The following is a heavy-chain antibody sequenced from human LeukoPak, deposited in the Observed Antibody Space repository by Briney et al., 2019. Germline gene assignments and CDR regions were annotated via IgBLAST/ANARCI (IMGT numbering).Heavy chain of an antibody. CDR1: GFAFSTYW. V-gene: IGHV3-7*04. Sequence: GGSLRLSCVASGFAFSTYWMTWVRQAPGKGLEWVANINHDGRHRYFVNSVEGRFTISRDNAKNSLYLRIDSLRADDTAVDYCARGGRGWFDPWGERTLVTVSS. CDR2: INHDGRHR. J-gene: IGHJ5*02. CDR3: ARGGRGWFDP. D-gene: IGHD1-14*01.